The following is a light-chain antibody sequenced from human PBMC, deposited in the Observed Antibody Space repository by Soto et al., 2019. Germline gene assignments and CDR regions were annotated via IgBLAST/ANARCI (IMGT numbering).Light chain of an antibody. CDR1: SGHSTYI. CDR3: ETWDGNTWV. J-gene: IGLJ3*02. Sequence: QPVLTQSSSASASLGSSVKLTCTLSSGHSTYIIAWHQQQPGKAPRYLMKLEGSGSYNKGSGVPDRFSGSSSGADRYLTISNLQFEDEADYYCETWDGNTWVFGGGTKLTVL. CDR2: LEGSGSY. V-gene: IGLV4-60*02.